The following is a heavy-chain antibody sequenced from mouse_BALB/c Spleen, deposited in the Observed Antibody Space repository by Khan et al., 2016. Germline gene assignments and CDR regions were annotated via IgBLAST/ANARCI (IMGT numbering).Heavy chain of an antibody. Sequence: VQLQQPGAELVKPGASVKLSCTASGFNIKDTYIHWVKQRPEQGLEWIGRIDPANGNTKYDPKFQGKATITADTSSNTAYLQLSSLTSEDTAVYYCVRGRYDPLVAYWGKGTLVTVAA. CDR2: IDPANGNT. D-gene: IGHD2-14*01. CDR1: GFNIKDTY. V-gene: IGHV14-3*02. CDR3: VRGRYDPLVAY. J-gene: IGHJ3*01.